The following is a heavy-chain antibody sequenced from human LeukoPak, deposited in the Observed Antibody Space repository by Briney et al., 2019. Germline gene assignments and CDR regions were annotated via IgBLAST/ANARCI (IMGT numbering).Heavy chain of an antibody. CDR3: ARYALVPHYFDY. D-gene: IGHD2-2*01. Sequence: GGSLRLSCAASGITFSSHWMSWARQAPGKGLEWVANIKEDGSEKYYVDSVKGRFTISRDNAKNSLYLQISSLRAEDTAVYYCARYALVPHYFDYWGQGTLVTVSS. J-gene: IGHJ4*02. CDR2: IKEDGSEK. V-gene: IGHV3-7*05. CDR1: GITFSSHW.